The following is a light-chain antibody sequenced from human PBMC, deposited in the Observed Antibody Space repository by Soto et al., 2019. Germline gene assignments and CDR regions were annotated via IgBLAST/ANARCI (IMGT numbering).Light chain of an antibody. V-gene: IGKV1-6*01. CDR2: GAS. CDR1: QGIKND. CDR3: LQDVKYPRT. Sequence: AIQMTQSPSSLSGAVGGRVTITCRASQGIKNDLNWYQQKPGKAPQLLIYGASTLQRGVPSRFSGSGSGIDFTLTISSLQPEDFATYYCLQDVKYPRTFGPGNRVDL. J-gene: IGKJ3*01.